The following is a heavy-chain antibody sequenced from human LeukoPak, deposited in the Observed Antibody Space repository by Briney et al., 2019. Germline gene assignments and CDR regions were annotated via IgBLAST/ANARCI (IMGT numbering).Heavy chain of an antibody. J-gene: IGHJ6*03. CDR3: AKQIGYSYYYMDV. V-gene: IGHV3-30*18. CDR1: GFTFSSYG. CDR2: ISYDGSNK. D-gene: IGHD3-10*01. Sequence: PGGSLRLSCAASGFTFSSYGMHWVRQAPGKGLEWVAVISYDGSNKYYADSVKGRFTISRDNSKNTLYLQMNSLRAEDTAVYYCAKQIGYSYYYMDVWGKGTTVTVSS.